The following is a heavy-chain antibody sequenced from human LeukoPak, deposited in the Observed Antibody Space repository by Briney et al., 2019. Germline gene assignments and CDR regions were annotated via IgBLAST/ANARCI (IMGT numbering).Heavy chain of an antibody. CDR2: ISYDGSNK. CDR3: AKDRLVVVPAAMPKARGLFDY. CDR1: GFTFSSYG. D-gene: IGHD2-2*01. V-gene: IGHV3-30*18. Sequence: PGGSLRLSCAASGFTFSSYGMHWVRQAPGKGLEWVAVISYDGSNKYYAASVKGRFTISRDNSKNTLYLQMNSLRAEDTAVYYCAKDRLVVVPAAMPKARGLFDYWAREPWSPSPQ. J-gene: IGHJ4*02.